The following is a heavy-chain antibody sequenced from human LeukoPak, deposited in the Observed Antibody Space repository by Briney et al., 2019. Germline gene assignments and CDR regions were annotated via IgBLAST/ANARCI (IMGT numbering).Heavy chain of an antibody. CDR1: GGSISSYY. CDR2: MNYNGNT. V-gene: IGHV4-59*12. Sequence: SETLSLTCTVSGGSISSYYWSWIRQPPGKGLEWIGYMNYNGNTNYNPSLKSRVTISVDTSKNHFSLKLNSVTAADTAVYYCASETYYYGSGSRYNGVWGKGTTVTVSS. J-gene: IGHJ6*04. D-gene: IGHD3-10*01. CDR3: ASETYYYGSGSRYNGV.